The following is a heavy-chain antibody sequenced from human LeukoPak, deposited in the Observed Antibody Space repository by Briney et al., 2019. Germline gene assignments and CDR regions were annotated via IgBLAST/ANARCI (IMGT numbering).Heavy chain of an antibody. Sequence: GGSLRLSCAASGFTFSSYSMNWVRQAPGKGLEWVSSISSSSSYIYYADSVKGRFTISRDNAKNSLYLQMNSLGAEDTAVYYCAKDRAYDYGDGNYFDYWGQGTLVTVSS. CDR3: AKDRAYDYGDGNYFDY. V-gene: IGHV3-21*01. J-gene: IGHJ4*02. CDR1: GFTFSSYS. D-gene: IGHD4-17*01. CDR2: ISSSSSYI.